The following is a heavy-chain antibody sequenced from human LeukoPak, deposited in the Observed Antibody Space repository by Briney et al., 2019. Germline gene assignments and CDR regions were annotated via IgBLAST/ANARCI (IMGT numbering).Heavy chain of an antibody. Sequence: SETLSLTCTVSGGSISSGSYYWSWIRQPAGKGLEWIGRIYTSGSTNYNPSLKSRVTISVDTSKNQFSLELGSVTAADTAVYYCARGTMTDAFDIWGQGTMVTVSS. CDR1: GGSISSGSYY. CDR2: IYTSGST. V-gene: IGHV4-61*02. D-gene: IGHD3-22*01. J-gene: IGHJ3*02. CDR3: ARGTMTDAFDI.